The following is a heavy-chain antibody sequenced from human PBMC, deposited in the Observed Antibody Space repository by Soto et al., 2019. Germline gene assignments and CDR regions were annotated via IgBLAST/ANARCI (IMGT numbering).Heavy chain of an antibody. CDR1: SGFVRSSTYY. CDR3: AREFYGMDV. J-gene: IGHJ6*02. Sequence: PSETLSLTCTVSSGFVRSSTYYWSWIRQPPGKGLEWIGYIYYIGDINYNPSLKSRVTMLVDTSKNQFSLKLSSVTAADTAVYYCAREFYGMDVWGQGTTVT. V-gene: IGHV4-61*01. CDR2: IYYIGDI.